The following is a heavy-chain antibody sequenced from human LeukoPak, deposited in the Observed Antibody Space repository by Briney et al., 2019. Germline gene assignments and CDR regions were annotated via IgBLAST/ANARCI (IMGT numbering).Heavy chain of an antibody. J-gene: IGHJ6*02. CDR1: GFTFSSYS. CDR2: ISSSSSTI. V-gene: IGHV3-48*01. Sequence: PGGSLRLSCAASGFTFSSYSMNWVRQAPGKGLEWVSYISSSSSTIYYVDSVKGRFTISRDNAKNSLYLQMNSLRAEDTAVYYCASEGAHYDFWSGYRPYYYYGMDVWGQGTTVTVSS. D-gene: IGHD3-3*01. CDR3: ASEGAHYDFWSGYRPYYYYGMDV.